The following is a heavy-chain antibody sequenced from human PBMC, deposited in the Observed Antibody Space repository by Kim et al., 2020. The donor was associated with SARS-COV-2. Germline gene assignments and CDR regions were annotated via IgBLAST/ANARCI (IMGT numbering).Heavy chain of an antibody. D-gene: IGHD1-1*01. CDR1: GFTFSTYA. Sequence: GGSLRLSCAASGFTFSTYAMSWVRQAPGKGLAWVSAISDNGGGTYYADSVKGRFTISRDNSKNTLYLQMNSLRAEDTAVYYCAKLNWDGLDDYWGQGDLVTVSS. CDR2: ISDNGGGT. J-gene: IGHJ4*02. V-gene: IGHV3-23*01. CDR3: AKLNWDGLDDY.